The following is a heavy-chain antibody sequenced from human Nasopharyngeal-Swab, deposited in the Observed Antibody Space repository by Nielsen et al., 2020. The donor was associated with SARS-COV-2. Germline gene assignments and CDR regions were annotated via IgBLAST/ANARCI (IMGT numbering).Heavy chain of an antibody. CDR1: GFTFSSYW. D-gene: IGHD6-25*01. Sequence: GRSLRLSCAASGFTFSSYWMHWVRQAPGKGLVWVSRINSDGSSTSYADSVKGRFTISRDNAKNTLYLQMNSLRAEDTAVYYCAKGTKGSGGNYWGQGTLVTVSS. CDR3: AKGTKGSGGNY. J-gene: IGHJ4*02. V-gene: IGHV3-74*01. CDR2: INSDGSST.